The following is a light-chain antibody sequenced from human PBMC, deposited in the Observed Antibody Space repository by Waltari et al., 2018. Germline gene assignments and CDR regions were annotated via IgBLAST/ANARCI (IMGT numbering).Light chain of an antibody. CDR2: DVA. CDR3: SSYTSVNTR. J-gene: IGLJ2*01. V-gene: IGLV2-14*03. CDR1: SSDVEGFNF. Sequence: QSALTQPASMSGSPGQSITISCTGTSSDVEGFNFVSWYQQYPGKAPKLIIYDVANRPSGVSHRFSGFRSDNTASLTISGLQAEDEADYYCSSYTSVNTRFGGGTKLTVL.